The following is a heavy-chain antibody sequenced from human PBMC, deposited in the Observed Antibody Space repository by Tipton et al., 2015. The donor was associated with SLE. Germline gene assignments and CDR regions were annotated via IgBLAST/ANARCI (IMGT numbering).Heavy chain of an antibody. CDR1: GGSISSYY. Sequence: TLSLTCTVSGGSISSYYWSWIRQPPGKGLEWIGYIYYSGSTNYSPSLKSRVTISVDTSKNQFSLKLSPVTAADTAVYYCARGGYLYSGGFDYWGQGILVTVSS. D-gene: IGHD1-26*01. CDR2: IYYSGST. J-gene: IGHJ4*02. CDR3: ARGGYLYSGGFDY. V-gene: IGHV4-59*01.